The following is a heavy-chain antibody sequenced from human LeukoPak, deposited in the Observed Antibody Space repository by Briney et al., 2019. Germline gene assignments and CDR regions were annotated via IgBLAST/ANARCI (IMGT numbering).Heavy chain of an antibody. D-gene: IGHD1-26*01. CDR3: ARGPRSGTYYFDY. CDR1: GFTFSSYE. CDR2: ISSSGDTI. V-gene: IGHV3-48*03. J-gene: IGHJ4*02. Sequence: GGSLRLSCAASGFTFSSYEMNWVRQAPGKGLEWVSYISSSGDTIYYADSVKGRFTISRDNAKNSLYLQMNSLRAEDTAVYFCARGPRSGTYYFDYWGQGTLVTVSS.